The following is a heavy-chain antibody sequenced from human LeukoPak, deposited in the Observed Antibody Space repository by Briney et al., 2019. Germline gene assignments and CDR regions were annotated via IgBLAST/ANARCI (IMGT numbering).Heavy chain of an antibody. CDR1: GASITSSSYY. CDR3: ARQLLIFDSSAFDF. J-gene: IGHJ4*02. CDR2: NYYSGNT. V-gene: IGHV4-39*01. D-gene: IGHD3-22*01. Sequence: SETLSLTCTVSGASITSSSYYWGWIRQPPGKGLEWIGSNYYSGNTYHNPSLKSRVTISVDTSKKQFSLRLSSVTSADTTVYYCARQLLIFDSSAFDFWGQGTLVTVSS.